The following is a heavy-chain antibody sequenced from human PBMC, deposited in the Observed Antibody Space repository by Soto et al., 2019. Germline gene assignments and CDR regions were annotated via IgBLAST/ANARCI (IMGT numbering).Heavy chain of an antibody. V-gene: IGHV4-34*01. CDR2: INHSGST. CDR1: GGSFSGYY. J-gene: IGHJ6*03. Sequence: SETLSLTCAVYGGSFSGYYWSWIRQPPGKGLEWIGEINHSGSTNYNPSLKSRVTISVDTSKNQFSLKLSSVTAADTAVYYCARGHNSPFDIVVVPAATPKTLYMDVWGKGTTVTVSS. D-gene: IGHD2-2*01. CDR3: ARGHNSPFDIVVVPAATPKTLYMDV.